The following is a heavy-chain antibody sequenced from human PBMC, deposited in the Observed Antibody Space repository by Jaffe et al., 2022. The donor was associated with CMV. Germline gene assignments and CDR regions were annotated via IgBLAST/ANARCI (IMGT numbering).Heavy chain of an antibody. V-gene: IGHV3-64D*06. J-gene: IGHJ4*02. CDR3: VKDASTIQLWFGGAFDY. Sequence: EVQLVESGGGLVQPGGSLRLSCSASGFTFSSYAMHWVRQAPGKGLEYVSAISSNGGSTYYADSVKGRFTISRDNSKNTLYLQMSSLRAEDTAVYYCVKDASTIQLWFGGAFDYWGQGTLVTVSS. CDR2: ISSNGGST. CDR1: GFTFSSYA. D-gene: IGHD5-18*01.